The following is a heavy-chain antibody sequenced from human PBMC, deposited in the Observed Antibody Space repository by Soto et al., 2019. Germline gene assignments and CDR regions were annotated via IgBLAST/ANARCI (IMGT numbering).Heavy chain of an antibody. Sequence: EVQLVESGGGLVQPGGSLRLSCAASGFTFSSYCMSWVRQAPGKGLEWVANIKQEGSEKYYVDSVKDRFTISRDNAKNSLYLQMNSLRVEDTAVYYCARDLNFYDSSAGPGYWGQGTLVTVSS. D-gene: IGHD3-22*01. CDR1: GFTFSSYC. V-gene: IGHV3-7*01. CDR3: ARDLNFYDSSAGPGY. J-gene: IGHJ4*02. CDR2: IKQEGSEK.